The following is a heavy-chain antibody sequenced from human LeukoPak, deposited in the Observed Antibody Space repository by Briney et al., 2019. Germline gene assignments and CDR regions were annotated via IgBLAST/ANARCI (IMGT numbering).Heavy chain of an antibody. CDR3: AKKSLWSGPFDY. V-gene: IGHV3-23*01. CDR2: ITGSGGDS. Sequence: GGSLRLSCIVSGFISSNYAMSWVRQAPGKGLEWVSIITGSGGDSYYADSVKGRFTLSRDNSKNTLYLQMNSLRAEDTALYFCAKKSLWSGPFDYWGQGTLVTVFS. J-gene: IGHJ4*02. CDR1: GFISSNYA. D-gene: IGHD3-3*01.